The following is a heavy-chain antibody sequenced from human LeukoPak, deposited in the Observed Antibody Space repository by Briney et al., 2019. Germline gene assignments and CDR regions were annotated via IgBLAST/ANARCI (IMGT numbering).Heavy chain of an antibody. D-gene: IGHD6-6*01. CDR3: AKDSHRQLVRGGYFDY. Sequence: GGSLRLSCAASGFTFSSYGMHWVRQAPGKGLEWVAVIWYGGSNKYYADSVKGRFTISRDNSKNTLYLQMNSLRAEDTAVYYCAKDSHRQLVRGGYFDYWGQGTLVTVSS. CDR2: IWYGGSNK. CDR1: GFTFSSYG. V-gene: IGHV3-30*02. J-gene: IGHJ4*02.